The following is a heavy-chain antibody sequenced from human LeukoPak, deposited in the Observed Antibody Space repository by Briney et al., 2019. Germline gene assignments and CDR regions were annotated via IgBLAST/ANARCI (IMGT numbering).Heavy chain of an antibody. CDR3: ARGAVYSGIPGPFDY. CDR1: GYTFTIYA. V-gene: IGHV7-4-1*02. CDR2: INTNTGNP. Sequence: ASVKVSCKASGYTFTIYAMNWVRQAPGQGLEWMGWINTNTGNPTYAQGFTGRFVFSLDTSVSTAYLQISSLKAEDTAVYYCARGAVYSGIPGPFDYWGQGTLVTVSS. J-gene: IGHJ4*02. D-gene: IGHD1-26*01.